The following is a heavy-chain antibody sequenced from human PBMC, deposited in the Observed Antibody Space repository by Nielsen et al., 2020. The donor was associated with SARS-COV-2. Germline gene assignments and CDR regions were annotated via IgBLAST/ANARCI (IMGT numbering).Heavy chain of an antibody. CDR1: GFTFSSYW. CDR3: ARSLYSSGWLNY. Sequence: GGSLRLSCAASGFTFSSYWMHWVRQAPGKGLVWVSRINSDGSSTSYADSVKGRFTISRDKAKNSLYLQMNSLRAEDTAVYYCARSLYSSGWLNYWGQGTLVTVSS. V-gene: IGHV3-74*01. CDR2: INSDGSST. D-gene: IGHD6-19*01. J-gene: IGHJ4*02.